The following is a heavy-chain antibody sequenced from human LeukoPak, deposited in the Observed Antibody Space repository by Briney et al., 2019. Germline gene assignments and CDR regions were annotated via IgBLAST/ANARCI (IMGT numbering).Heavy chain of an antibody. CDR2: ISRTGNSI. CDR1: GFTLSSYE. J-gene: IGHJ5*02. CDR3: ARERQWLTNWFDP. V-gene: IGHV3-48*03. D-gene: IGHD6-19*01. Sequence: TGGSLRLSCAASGFTLSSYEMNWVRLAPGKGLEWISYISRTGNSIYYADSVKGRFTISRDSAKNSLYLQMNSLRAGDTAVYYCARERQWLTNWFDPWGQGTLVTVSS.